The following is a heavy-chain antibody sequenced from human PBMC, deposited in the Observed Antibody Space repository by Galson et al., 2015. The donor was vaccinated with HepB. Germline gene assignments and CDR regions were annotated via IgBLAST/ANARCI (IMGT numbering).Heavy chain of an antibody. V-gene: IGHV1-69*13. CDR2: ITPIFGTA. CDR1: GGTFSRYT. Sequence: SVKVSCKASGGTFSRYTISWVRQAPGQGLEWMGGITPIFGTASYAQKFQGRVTITADESTSTAYMELSSLRSEDTAVYYCARPADFWSGYYSAFDIWGQGTMVTVSS. CDR3: ARPADFWSGYYSAFDI. J-gene: IGHJ3*02. D-gene: IGHD3-3*01.